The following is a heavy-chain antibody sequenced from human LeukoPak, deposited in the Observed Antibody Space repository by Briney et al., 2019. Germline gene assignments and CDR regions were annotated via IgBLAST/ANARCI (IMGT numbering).Heavy chain of an antibody. CDR2: IYYSGST. CDR1: GGSISSYY. Sequence: KPSETLSLTCTVSGGSISSYYWSWIRQPPGKGLEWIGYIYYSGSTNYNPSLNSRVTISIDTSRNQFSLMLSSVTAADTAVYYCAREGPSHYSLWSGSYKPPSAFDIWGHGTMVTVSS. CDR3: AREGPSHYSLWSGSYKPPSAFDI. D-gene: IGHD3-3*01. V-gene: IGHV4-59*12. J-gene: IGHJ3*02.